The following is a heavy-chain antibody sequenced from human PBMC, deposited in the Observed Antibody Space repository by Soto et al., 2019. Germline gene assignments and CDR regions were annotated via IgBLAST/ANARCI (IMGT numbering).Heavy chain of an antibody. Sequence: SLRVSCAASGFTFSSYGMHWVRQAPGKGLEWVAVISYDGSNKYYADSVKGRFTISRDNSKNTLYLQMNSLRAEDTAVYYCAKEAEVGSGNYGMDVWGQGTTVTVSS. D-gene: IGHD3-10*01. CDR1: GFTFSSYG. CDR3: AKEAEVGSGNYGMDV. CDR2: ISYDGSNK. J-gene: IGHJ6*02. V-gene: IGHV3-30*18.